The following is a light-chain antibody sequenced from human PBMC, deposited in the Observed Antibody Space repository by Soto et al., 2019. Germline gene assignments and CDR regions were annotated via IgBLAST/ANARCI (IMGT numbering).Light chain of an antibody. CDR1: QSISSN. CDR2: GAS. CDR3: LQYNNWPPLFT. J-gene: IGKJ3*01. Sequence: EILMTQSPATLSVSPGERATLSCRASQSISSNLVWYQQKPGQAPRLLIYGASTRATGIPDRFSGSGSGTEFTLTISSLQSEDFAFYYCLQYNNWPPLFTFGPGTKVDFK. V-gene: IGKV3-15*01.